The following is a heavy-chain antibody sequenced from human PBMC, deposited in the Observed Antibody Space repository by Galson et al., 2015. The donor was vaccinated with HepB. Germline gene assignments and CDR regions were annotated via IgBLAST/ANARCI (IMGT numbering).Heavy chain of an antibody. CDR3: ARDQAYYYDSSGYYFGFDY. CDR1: GFTFSSYG. J-gene: IGHJ4*02. CDR2: IWYDGSNK. D-gene: IGHD3-22*01. Sequence: LRLSCAASGFTFSSYGMHWVRQAPGKGLEWAAVIWYDGSNKYYADSVKGRFTISRDNSKNTLYLQMNSLRAEDTAVYYCARDQAYYYDSSGYYFGFDYWGQGTLVTVSS. V-gene: IGHV3-33*01.